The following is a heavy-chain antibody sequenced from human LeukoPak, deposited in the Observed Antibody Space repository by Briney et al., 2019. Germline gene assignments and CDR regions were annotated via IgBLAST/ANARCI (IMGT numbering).Heavy chain of an antibody. Sequence: GASVKVSCKASGYTFTGYYMHWVRQAPGQGLEWMGRINPNSGGTNYAQKFQGRVTMTRDTSISTAYMELSRLRSDDTAVYYCARATTIFRVVSRLDYWGQGTLATVSS. CDR1: GYTFTGYY. CDR2: INPNSGGT. CDR3: ARATTIFRVVSRLDY. V-gene: IGHV1-2*06. J-gene: IGHJ4*02. D-gene: IGHD3-3*01.